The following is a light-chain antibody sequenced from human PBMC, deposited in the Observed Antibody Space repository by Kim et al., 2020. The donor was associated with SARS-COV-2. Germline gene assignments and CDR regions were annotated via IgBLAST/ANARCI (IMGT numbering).Light chain of an antibody. CDR1: SNNIGNQG. V-gene: IGLV10-54*01. J-gene: IGLJ3*02. CDR2: RNN. Sequence: QAGLTQPPSVSKGLRQTATLTCTGNSNNIGNQGAVWLQHHQGHPPKLLSYRNNNRPSGISERLSASRSGNTASLTITGLQPEDEADYYCSAWDSSLCAWVFCGGTQLTVL. CDR3: SAWDSSLCAWV.